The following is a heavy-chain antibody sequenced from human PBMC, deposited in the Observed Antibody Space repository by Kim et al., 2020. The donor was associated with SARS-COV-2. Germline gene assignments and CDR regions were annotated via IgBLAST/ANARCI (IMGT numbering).Heavy chain of an antibody. D-gene: IGHD6-13*01. CDR2: IYHSGST. CDR1: GGSISSSNW. CDR3: ATSAAGRAYYYYGMDV. Sequence: SETLSLTCAVSGGSISSSNWWSWVRQPPGKGLEWIREIYHSGSTNYNPSLKSRVTISVDKSKNQFSLKLSSVTAADTAVYYCATSAAGRAYYYYGMDVWGQGTTVTVSS. V-gene: IGHV4-4*02. J-gene: IGHJ6*02.